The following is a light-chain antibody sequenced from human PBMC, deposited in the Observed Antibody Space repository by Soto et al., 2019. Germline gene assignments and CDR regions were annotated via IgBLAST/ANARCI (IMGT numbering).Light chain of an antibody. V-gene: IGKV1-39*01. Sequence: DIQMTQSPSSLSASVGDRVTITCRASQSISSYLNWYQQKPGKAPKLLIYAASSLQSGVPSRFSGSGSGTDFTLTISSLQPEDFATYYCQEFDHPPPLIFGGGTKVEMK. CDR3: QEFDHPPPLI. J-gene: IGKJ4*01. CDR2: AAS. CDR1: QSISSY.